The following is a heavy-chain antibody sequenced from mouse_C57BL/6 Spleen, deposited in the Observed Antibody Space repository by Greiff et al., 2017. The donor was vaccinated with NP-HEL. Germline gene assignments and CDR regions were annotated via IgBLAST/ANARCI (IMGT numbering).Heavy chain of an antibody. V-gene: IGHV1-82*01. CDR1: GYAFSSSW. J-gene: IGHJ3*01. CDR2: IYPGDGDT. Sequence: VQLQQSGPELVKPGASVKISCKASGYAFSSSWMNWVKQRPGKGLEWIGRIYPGDGDTNYNGKFKGKATLTADKSSSTAYMQLSSLTSEDSAVYFCATLLYDYDGFAYWGQGTLVTVSA. CDR3: ATLLYDYDGFAY. D-gene: IGHD2-4*01.